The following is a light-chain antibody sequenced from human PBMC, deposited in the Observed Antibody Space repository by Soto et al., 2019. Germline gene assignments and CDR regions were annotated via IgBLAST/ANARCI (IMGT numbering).Light chain of an antibody. Sequence: SLLTQPASVSGSPGQSVTISCTVTSSAVGCYNLVSRYQQHPCDSPNHMIYDVSKRPSRGSNRFSGAKSGNTASLPTSALHGVDEADYYWCSYAGSSTVSVFGSGAKVTVL. J-gene: IGLJ1*01. CDR2: DVS. CDR3: CSYAGSSTVSV. CDR1: SSAVGCYNL. V-gene: IGLV2-23*02.